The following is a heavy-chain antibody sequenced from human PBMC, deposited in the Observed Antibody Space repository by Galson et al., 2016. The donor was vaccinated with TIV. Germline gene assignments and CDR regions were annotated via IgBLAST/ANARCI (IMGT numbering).Heavy chain of an antibody. CDR3: HGVLTSGDPYGLDV. V-gene: IGHV1-69*02. CDR1: GGTFHKYT. J-gene: IGHJ6*02. CDR2: IVPILGMT. D-gene: IGHD3-3*01. Sequence: SVKVSCKASGGTFHKYTISWVRQAPGQGLEWMGRIVPILGMTNYAEKFQGRVTITADRSTRTAYMELSSLRSEDTAVYYSHGVLTSGDPYGLDVWGQGTTVTVSS.